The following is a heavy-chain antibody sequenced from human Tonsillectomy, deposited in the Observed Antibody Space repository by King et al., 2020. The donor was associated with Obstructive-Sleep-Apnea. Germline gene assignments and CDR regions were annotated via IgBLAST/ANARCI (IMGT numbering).Heavy chain of an antibody. V-gene: IGHV3-23*04. CDR3: AKAYSFGTSGYREGGAWCYYYYYGMDV. J-gene: IGHJ6*02. CDR1: GFTFSSYA. D-gene: IGHD2-2*02. Sequence: VQLVESGGGLVQPGGSLRLSCEASGFTFSSYAMSWVRQAPGKGLEWVSSVIGSGGSTHYADSVKGRFTISSDNSKNTRYLQMNSLRAEDTAVYYCAKAYSFGTSGYREGGAWCYYYYYGMDVWGQGTTVTVSS. CDR2: VIGSGGST.